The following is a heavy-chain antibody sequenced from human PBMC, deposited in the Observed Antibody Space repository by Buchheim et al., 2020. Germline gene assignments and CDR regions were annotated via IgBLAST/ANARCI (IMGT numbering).Heavy chain of an antibody. Sequence: EVQLVESGGGLVQPGGSLRLSCAVSGFTVSSDSMSWVRQAPGKGLEWVSAIYGGGATYYTDSVKGRFNISRDSSKNTLYLQMNRLSVEDTAMYYCARRQPSGSWFDPWGEGTL. D-gene: IGHD3-22*01. CDR1: GFTVSSDS. CDR2: IYGGGAT. V-gene: IGHV3-66*01. CDR3: ARRQPSGSWFDP. J-gene: IGHJ5*02.